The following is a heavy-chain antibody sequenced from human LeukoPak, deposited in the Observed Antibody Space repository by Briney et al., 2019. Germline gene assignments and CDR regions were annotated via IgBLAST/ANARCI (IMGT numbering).Heavy chain of an antibody. Sequence: SEALSLTCAVYGGSFSGYYWSWIRQPPGRGLEWIGEINHSGSTNYNPSLKSRVTISVDTSKNQFSLKLSSVTAADTAVYYCARSGAADWFDPWGQGTLVTVSS. V-gene: IGHV4-34*01. CDR1: GGSFSGYY. CDR3: ARSGAADWFDP. CDR2: INHSGST. J-gene: IGHJ5*02. D-gene: IGHD6-13*01.